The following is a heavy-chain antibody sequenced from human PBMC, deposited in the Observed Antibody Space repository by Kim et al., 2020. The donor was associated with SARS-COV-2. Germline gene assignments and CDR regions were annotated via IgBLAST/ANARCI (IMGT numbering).Heavy chain of an antibody. J-gene: IGHJ4*02. CDR3: AKDIGVYSYGYFDY. CDR1: GFTFDDYA. CDR2: ISWNSGSI. D-gene: IGHD5-18*01. V-gene: IGHV3-9*01. Sequence: GGSLRLSCAASGFTFDDYAMHWVRQAPGKGLEWVSGISWNSGSICYADSVKGRFTISRDNAKNSLYLQMNSLSAEDTALYYCAKDIGVYSYGYFDYWGQGTLVTVSS.